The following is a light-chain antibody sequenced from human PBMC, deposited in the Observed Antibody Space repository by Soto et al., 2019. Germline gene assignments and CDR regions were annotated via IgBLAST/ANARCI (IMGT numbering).Light chain of an antibody. CDR3: NSYTSSSTYG. CDR1: TSDVGRYNY. Sequence: QSALTQPASVSGSPGQSITISCTGTTSDVGRYNYVSWYQQHPGKAPKLIIYDVSNRPSGVSNRFSGSKSGNTASLTISGLQVDDDDDYYCNSYTSSSTYGFGTGTKVTVL. CDR2: DVS. J-gene: IGLJ1*01. V-gene: IGLV2-14*01.